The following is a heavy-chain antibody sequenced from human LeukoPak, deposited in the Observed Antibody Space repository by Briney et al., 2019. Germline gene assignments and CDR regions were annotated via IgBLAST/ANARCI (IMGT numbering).Heavy chain of an antibody. V-gene: IGHV4-59*01. J-gene: IGHJ4*02. CDR3: ARGWPHGSGSTDGDY. CDR2: IYYSGGT. D-gene: IGHD3-10*01. CDR1: GGPSSSYY. Sequence: SETLSLTCSVSGGPSSSYYWSWIRQPPGKGLEWIGYIYYSGGTNYNPSLKSRVTISVDTSKNQFSLKLSSVTAADTAVYYCARGWPHGSGSTDGDYWGQGTLVTVSS.